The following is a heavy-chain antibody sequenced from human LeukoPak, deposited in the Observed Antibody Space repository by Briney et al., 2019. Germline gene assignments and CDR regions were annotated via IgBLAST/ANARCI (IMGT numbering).Heavy chain of an antibody. Sequence: GGSLRLSCAASGFTFSSYALNWVRQAPGKGLEWVSSISSSSNYIYYADSVKGRFTMSRDNAKNSLYLQMNSLRAEDTAVYYCARVLEAASFDYWGQGTPVTVSS. J-gene: IGHJ4*02. D-gene: IGHD6-13*01. CDR3: ARVLEAASFDY. V-gene: IGHV3-21*01. CDR2: ISSSSNYI. CDR1: GFTFSSYA.